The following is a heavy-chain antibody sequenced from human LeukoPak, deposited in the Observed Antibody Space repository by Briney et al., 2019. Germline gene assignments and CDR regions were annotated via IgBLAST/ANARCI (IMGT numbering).Heavy chain of an antibody. V-gene: IGHV3-48*04. J-gene: IGHJ6*03. CDR2: ISSSGSTI. CDR3: ARDFRGGFGELLYYYYYMDV. CDR1: GFTFSSYS. Sequence: GGSLRLSCAASGFTFSSYSMNWVRQAPGKGLEWVSYISSSGSTIYYADSVKGRFTISRDNAKNSLYLQMNSLRAEDTAVYYCARDFRGGFGELLYYYYYMDVWGKGTTVTISS. D-gene: IGHD3-10*01.